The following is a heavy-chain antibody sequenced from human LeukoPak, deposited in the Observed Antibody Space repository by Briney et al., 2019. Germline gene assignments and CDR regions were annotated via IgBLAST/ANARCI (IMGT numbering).Heavy chain of an antibody. V-gene: IGHV3-30-3*01. Sequence: GGSLRLSCAASGFTFSDYAMHWVRQAPGKGLEWVAVISKDGSDKYYPGSVRGRFTISRDNSKNTIYLQMDSLRAEDTAIYYCARGYLVNYDYWGQGTLVTVSS. D-gene: IGHD1-7*01. J-gene: IGHJ4*02. CDR1: GFTFSDYA. CDR2: ISKDGSDK. CDR3: ARGYLVNYDY.